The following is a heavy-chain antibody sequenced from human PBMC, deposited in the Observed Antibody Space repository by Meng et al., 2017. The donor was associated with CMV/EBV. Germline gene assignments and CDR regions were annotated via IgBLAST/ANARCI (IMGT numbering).Heavy chain of an antibody. CDR1: GFTFSSYS. Sequence: ETLSLTCAASGFTFSSYSMNWVRQAPGKGLEWVSSISSSSSYIYYADSVKGRFTISRDNAKNSLYLQMNSLSAEDTAVYYCARGEDFWSGYYRFDYWGQGTLVTVSS. V-gene: IGHV3-21*01. CDR2: ISSSSSYI. J-gene: IGHJ4*02. D-gene: IGHD3-3*01. CDR3: ARGEDFWSGYYRFDY.